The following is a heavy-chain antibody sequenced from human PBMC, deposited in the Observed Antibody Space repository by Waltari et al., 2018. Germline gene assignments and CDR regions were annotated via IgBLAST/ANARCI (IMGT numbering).Heavy chain of an antibody. J-gene: IGHJ4*02. Sequence: EVQLAESGGGLVQPGGSLRISCAASGFTVSNNYMSWVRQAPGKGLEWVLLIYSGGYTQYADSVKGRFTISRDNSKNTLYLQMNSLIVEDTAVYYCARNPRYDSPDWGQGPLVTVSS. CDR3: ARNPRYDSPD. V-gene: IGHV3-66*02. CDR2: IYSGGYT. CDR1: GFTVSNNY. D-gene: IGHD3-22*01.